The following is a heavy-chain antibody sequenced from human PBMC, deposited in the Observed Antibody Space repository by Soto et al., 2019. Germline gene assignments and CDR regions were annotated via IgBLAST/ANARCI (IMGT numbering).Heavy chain of an antibody. D-gene: IGHD6-19*01. Sequence: QVQLVESGGGVVQPGRSLRLSCAASGFTFSSSGMHWVRQAPGKGLEWVAVTSYDGSSGYYADSVRGRFTISRDNSKNTLYLEMSSLRAEDTAVYYGAKSPPAVAGYFDYWGQGTLVTVSS. J-gene: IGHJ4*02. CDR2: TSYDGSSG. CDR3: AKSPPAVAGYFDY. CDR1: GFTFSSSG. V-gene: IGHV3-30*18.